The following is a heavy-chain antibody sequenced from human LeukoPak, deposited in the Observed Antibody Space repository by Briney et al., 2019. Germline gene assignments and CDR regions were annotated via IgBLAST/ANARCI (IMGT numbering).Heavy chain of an antibody. CDR2: FDPEDGET. J-gene: IGHJ4*02. Sequence: ASVKVSCKASGYTFTSYGISWVRQAPGKGLEWMGGFDPEDGETIYAQKFQGRVTMTEDTSTDTAYMELSSLRSEDTAVYYCATVESSSWYAALDYWGQGTLVTVSS. V-gene: IGHV1-24*01. D-gene: IGHD6-13*01. CDR1: GYTFTSYG. CDR3: ATVESSSWYAALDY.